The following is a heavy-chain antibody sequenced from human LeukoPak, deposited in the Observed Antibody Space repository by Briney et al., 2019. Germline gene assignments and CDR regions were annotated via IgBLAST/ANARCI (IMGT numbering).Heavy chain of an antibody. Sequence: SETLSLTCTVSGGSISSSSYYWGWIRQPPGKGLEWIGSIYYSRSTYYNPSLKSRVTISVDTSKNQFSLKLSSVTAADTAVYYCARDFFGTPYEGWFDPWGQGTLVTVSS. CDR2: IYYSRST. J-gene: IGHJ5*02. D-gene: IGHD3-16*01. CDR3: ARDFFGTPYEGWFDP. V-gene: IGHV4-39*07. CDR1: GGSISSSSYY.